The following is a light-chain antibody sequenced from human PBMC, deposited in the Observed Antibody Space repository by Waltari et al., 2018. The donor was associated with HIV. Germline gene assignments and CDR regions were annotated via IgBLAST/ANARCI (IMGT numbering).Light chain of an antibody. CDR3: QQRSDWPYT. V-gene: IGKV3-11*01. CDR1: QTVSSY. Sequence: EIVLTQSPATLSLSPGDRATLSCRASQTVSSYLAWYQQKPGQAPRLLIYAASNRATGIPARFSGSGSGTDFTLTISNLEPEDFAVYYCQQRSDWPYTFGQGTKLEIK. J-gene: IGKJ2*01. CDR2: AAS.